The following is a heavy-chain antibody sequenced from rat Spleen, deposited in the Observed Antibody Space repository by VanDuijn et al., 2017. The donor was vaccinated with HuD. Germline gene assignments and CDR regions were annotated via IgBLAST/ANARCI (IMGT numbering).Heavy chain of an antibody. CDR2: IISTGDST. CDR1: GFTFNNYW. J-gene: IGHJ2*01. V-gene: IGHV5-31*01. CDR3: ATQASTGTGGYYFDY. D-gene: IGHD1-7*01. Sequence: EVQLVESGGGLVQPGRSLKLSCVASGFTFNNYWMTWIRQAPGKGLEWVASIISTGDSTFYPDSVKGRFTISRDDAKSTLYLQMNSLRSEDTATYYCATQASTGTGGYYFDYWGQGVMVTVSS.